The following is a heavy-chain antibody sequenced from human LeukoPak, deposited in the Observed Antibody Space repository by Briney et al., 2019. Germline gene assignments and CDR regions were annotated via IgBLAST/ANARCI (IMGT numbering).Heavy chain of an antibody. CDR3: AREGIYCVNGVCYLDY. CDR1: GFKFDDYV. D-gene: IGHD2-8*01. V-gene: IGHV3-20*04. Sequence: GGSLRLSCAASGFKFDDYVMSWVRQAPGKGLEWVSGISWNGGNTGYADSVKGRFTISRDNAKNSLFLQVNSLRADDTAFYYCAREGIYCVNGVCYLDYWGQGTLVTVSS. J-gene: IGHJ4*02. CDR2: ISWNGGNT.